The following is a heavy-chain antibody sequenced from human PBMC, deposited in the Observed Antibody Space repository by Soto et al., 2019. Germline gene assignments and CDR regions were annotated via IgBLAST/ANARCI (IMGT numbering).Heavy chain of an antibody. CDR1: GYSFTSYW. CDR2: IDPIDSYT. J-gene: IGHJ6*02. V-gene: IGHV5-10-1*01. CDR3: ARRAHMSRRGETFSYYYYGMDV. Sequence: EVQLVQSGAEVKKPGESLRISCKGSGYSFTSYWISWVRQMPGKGLEWMGRIDPIDSYTNYSPSFQGHVTISADKSISTAYLQWSSLKASDTAMYYCARRAHMSRRGETFSYYYYGMDVWGQGTTVTVYS. D-gene: IGHD3-16*01.